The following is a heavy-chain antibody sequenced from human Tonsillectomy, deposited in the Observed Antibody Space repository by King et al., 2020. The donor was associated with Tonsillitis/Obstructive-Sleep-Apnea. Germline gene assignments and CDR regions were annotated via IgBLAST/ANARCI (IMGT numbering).Heavy chain of an antibody. CDR3: ATLVGAAPSWYFDL. Sequence: QLQESGPGLVKPSETLSLTCTVSGASISSSSYYWSWIRQPPGKGLEWIGSSYYSGSTYYNPSLKSRVTISVDTYKNQFSLKVNTVTAADTAVYYCATLVGAAPSWYFDLWGRGTLVSVSS. J-gene: IGHJ2*01. CDR1: GASISSSSYY. CDR2: SYYSGST. D-gene: IGHD1-26*01. V-gene: IGHV4-39*01.